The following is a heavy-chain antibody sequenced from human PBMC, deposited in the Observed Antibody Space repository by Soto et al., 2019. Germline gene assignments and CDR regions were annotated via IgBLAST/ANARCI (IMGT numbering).Heavy chain of an antibody. CDR3: AKEISSSWYYYYYGMDV. V-gene: IGHV3-30*18. Sequence: LRLSFAASGFTFSSYGMHWVRQAPGKGLEWVAVISYDGSNKYYADSVKGRFTISRDNSKNTLYLQMNSLRAEDTAVYYCAKEISSSWYYYYYGMDVWGQGTTVTVSS. D-gene: IGHD6-13*01. CDR2: ISYDGSNK. CDR1: GFTFSSYG. J-gene: IGHJ6*02.